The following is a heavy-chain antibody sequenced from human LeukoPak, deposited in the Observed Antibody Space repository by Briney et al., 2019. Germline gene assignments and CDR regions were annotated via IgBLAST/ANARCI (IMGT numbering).Heavy chain of an antibody. D-gene: IGHD4-17*01. CDR3: ARDLRRGDYGDCADY. Sequence: PGGSLRLSCAASGFTFSSYGMHWVRQAPGKGLEWVAVIWYDGSNKYYADSVKGRFTISRDNSKNTLYLQMNSLRAEDTAVYYCARDLRRGDYGDCADYWGQGTLVTVSS. V-gene: IGHV3-33*08. CDR2: IWYDGSNK. J-gene: IGHJ4*02. CDR1: GFTFSSYG.